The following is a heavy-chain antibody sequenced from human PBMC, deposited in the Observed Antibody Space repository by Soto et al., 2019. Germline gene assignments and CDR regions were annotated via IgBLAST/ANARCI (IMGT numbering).Heavy chain of an antibody. CDR3: RRNLEQPGPGLGYYYYMDV. V-gene: IGHV4-34*01. CDR1: GGSFSGYY. CDR2: INHSGST. J-gene: IGHJ6*03. D-gene: IGHD6-13*01. Sequence: PSETLSLTCAVYGGSFSGYYWSWIRQPPGKGLEWIGEINHSGSTNYNPSLKSRVTISVDTSKNQFSLKLSSVTAADTAVYYCRRNLEQPGPGLGYYYYMDVWGKGTTVTVSS.